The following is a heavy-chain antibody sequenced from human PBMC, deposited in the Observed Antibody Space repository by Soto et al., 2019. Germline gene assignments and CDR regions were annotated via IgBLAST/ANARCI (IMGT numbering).Heavy chain of an antibody. CDR3: AKGPHCSSTSCYE. D-gene: IGHD2-2*01. J-gene: IGHJ4*02. Sequence: HVQLQQWGAGLLKPSETLSLTCAVYGVSFSDYYWTWIRQPPGKVLEWIGEISHSGSANYNPSLKSRVTISVDTSKIQFSLKVNFVTAADTAVYYCAKGPHCSSTSCYEWGQGTLVTVSS. V-gene: IGHV4-34*01. CDR1: GVSFSDYY. CDR2: ISHSGSA.